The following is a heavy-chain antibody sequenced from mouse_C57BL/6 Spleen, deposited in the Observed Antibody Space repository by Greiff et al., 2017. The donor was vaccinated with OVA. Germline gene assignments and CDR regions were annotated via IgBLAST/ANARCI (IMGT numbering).Heavy chain of an antibody. D-gene: IGHD1-1*01. CDR3: ARGEYGSSPTLFAY. Sequence: QVQLQHPGAELVKPGASVKLSCKASGYTFTSYWMHWVKQRPGQGLEWIGMIHPNSGSTNYNEKFKSKATLTVDKSSSTAYMQLSSLTSEDTAVYDCARGEYGSSPTLFAYWGQGTLVTVSA. J-gene: IGHJ3*01. V-gene: IGHV1-64*01. CDR2: IHPNSGST. CDR1: GYTFTSYW.